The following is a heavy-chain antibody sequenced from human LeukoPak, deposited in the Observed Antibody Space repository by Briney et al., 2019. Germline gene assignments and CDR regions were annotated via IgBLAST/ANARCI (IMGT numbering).Heavy chain of an antibody. Sequence: PGGSLRLSCAVSGFSIRSSWMSWVRQIPGKGLEWVADMNEDGSVTWYADSVKGRFTVSRDNAKNSVDLQMSSLRAEVTAVYYCARDPAWGAIDYWGQGTLVTVSS. CDR3: ARDPAWGAIDY. CDR1: GFSIRSSW. CDR2: MNEDGSVT. V-gene: IGHV3-7*01. D-gene: IGHD7-27*01. J-gene: IGHJ4*02.